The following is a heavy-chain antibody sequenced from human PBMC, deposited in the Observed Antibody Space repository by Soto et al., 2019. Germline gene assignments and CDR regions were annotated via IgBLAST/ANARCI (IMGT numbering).Heavy chain of an antibody. Sequence: ASVMVFCKTSGYTFTSYGISWVRQAPGQGLEWXGWXXAXNVNXNXXXXXXGRVTMTTDTSTATAYMELRSLRSDDTAVYYCARDMGGYYFEPNDYWGQGTLVTV. D-gene: IGHD3-22*01. CDR1: GYTFTSYG. J-gene: IGHJ4*02. V-gene: IGHV1-18*01. CDR3: ARDMGGYYFEPNDY. CDR2: XXAXNVNX.